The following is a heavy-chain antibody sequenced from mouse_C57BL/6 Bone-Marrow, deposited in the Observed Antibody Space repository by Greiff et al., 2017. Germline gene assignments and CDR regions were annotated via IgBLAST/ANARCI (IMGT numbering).Heavy chain of an antibody. J-gene: IGHJ2*01. D-gene: IGHD1-1*01. V-gene: IGHV1-64*01. CDR2: IHPNSGST. Sequence: QVQLQQPGAELVKPGASVKLSCKASGYTFTSYWMHWVKQRPGQGLEWIGMIHPNSGSTNYNETFKSKATLTVDKSSSTAYMQLSSLTSEDAAVYYCTRQLLFDYWGQGTTLTVSS. CDR1: GYTFTSYW. CDR3: TRQLLFDY.